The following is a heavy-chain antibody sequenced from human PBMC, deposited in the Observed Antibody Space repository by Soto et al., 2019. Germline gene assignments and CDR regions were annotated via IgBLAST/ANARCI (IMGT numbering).Heavy chain of an antibody. CDR3: ARGRLWFGDYFDY. Sequence: KLSETLSLTCAVYGGSFSGYYWSWIRQPPGKGLEWIGEINHSGSTNYNPSLKSRVTISVDTSKNQFSLKLSSVTAADTAVYYCARGRLWFGDYFDYWGQGTLVTVSS. CDR1: GGSFSGYY. CDR2: INHSGST. J-gene: IGHJ4*02. D-gene: IGHD3-10*01. V-gene: IGHV4-34*01.